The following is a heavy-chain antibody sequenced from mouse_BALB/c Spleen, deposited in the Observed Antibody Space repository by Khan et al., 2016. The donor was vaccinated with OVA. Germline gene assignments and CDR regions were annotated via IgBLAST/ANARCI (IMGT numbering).Heavy chain of an antibody. D-gene: IGHD4-1*02. V-gene: IGHV9-1*02. CDR1: GYTFTNYG. CDR2: INTYTGEP. Sequence: QIQLVQSGPELKKPGETVKISCKASGYTFTNYGMNWVKQAPGKGLKWMGWINTYTGEPTYADDFKGRVAFSLETSASTAYLQINNLKHEDMATYFCARSQLLFYAMDYWGQGTSVTVSS. CDR3: ARSQLLFYAMDY. J-gene: IGHJ4*01.